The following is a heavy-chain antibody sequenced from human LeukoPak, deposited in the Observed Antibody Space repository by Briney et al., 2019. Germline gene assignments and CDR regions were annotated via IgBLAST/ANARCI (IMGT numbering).Heavy chain of an antibody. Sequence: ASVKVSCKTSGYSFTNYGITWVRQAPGQGLEWMGWISGYNSKPFYAQNFQGRVTMTTDTSTTTAYMELTSLRSDDTAVYYCARDRHRRHYYDSSLHPPLDYWGQGTLVTVSS. CDR1: GYSFTNYG. D-gene: IGHD3-22*01. V-gene: IGHV1-18*01. CDR2: ISGYNSKP. CDR3: ARDRHRRHYYDSSLHPPLDY. J-gene: IGHJ4*02.